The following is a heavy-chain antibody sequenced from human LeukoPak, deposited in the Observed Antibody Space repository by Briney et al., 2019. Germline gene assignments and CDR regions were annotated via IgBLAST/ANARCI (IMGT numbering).Heavy chain of an antibody. CDR1: GIAFNQYS. V-gene: IGHV3-30*02. D-gene: IGHD3-10*01. J-gene: IGHJ5*01. CDR2: ILSDGSTK. Sequence: GGSLRLACTASGIAFNQYSMHWVRQAPGKGLEWVAFILSDGSTKYYEDSVKGRFSISRDNSNKTLYLQMNSLSAEDTGVYYCATPPYGTDTYGSWFESWGQGTLVTVSS. CDR3: ATPPYGTDTYGSWFES.